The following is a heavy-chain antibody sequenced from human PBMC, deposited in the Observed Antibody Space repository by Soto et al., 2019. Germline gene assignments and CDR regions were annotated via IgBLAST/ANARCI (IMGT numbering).Heavy chain of an antibody. V-gene: IGHV4-39*01. CDR3: AKGGSGSYSNAFDI. CDR1: GGTIISSNYF. Sequence: SETLSLTCAVSGGTIISSNYFWGWIRQPPGKGLEWIGSMYYSGSTYYNPSLKSRVTISVDTSKNQFSLKLSSVTAADTAMYYCAKGGSGSYSNAFDIWGQGTMVTVSS. J-gene: IGHJ3*02. CDR2: MYYSGST. D-gene: IGHD3-10*01.